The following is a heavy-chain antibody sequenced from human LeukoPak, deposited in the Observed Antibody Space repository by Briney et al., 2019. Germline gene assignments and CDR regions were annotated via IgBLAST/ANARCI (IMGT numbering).Heavy chain of an antibody. J-gene: IGHJ6*03. CDR3: ARDSRLYYYYYYMDV. Sequence: SETLSLTCAVSGYSISSGYYWGWIRQPPGKGLEWIGSIYHSGSTYYNPSLKSRVTISVDTSKNQFSLKLSSVTAADTAVYYCARDSRLYYYYYYMDVWGKGTTVTVSS. CDR1: GYSISSGYY. D-gene: IGHD2-2*01. V-gene: IGHV4-38-2*02. CDR2: IYHSGST.